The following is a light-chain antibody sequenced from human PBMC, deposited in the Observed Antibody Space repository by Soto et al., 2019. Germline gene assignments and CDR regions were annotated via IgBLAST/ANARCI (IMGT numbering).Light chain of an antibody. CDR1: QGISSY. V-gene: IGKV1-9*01. CDR2: AAS. Sequence: DLQLTHSPSFLSASVGDRVTITCRASQGISSYLAWYQQKPGKAPKLLIYAASTLQSGVPSRFSGSGSGTEFTLTISSLQPEDFATYYCQQLNSLWTFGQGTKV. J-gene: IGKJ1*01. CDR3: QQLNSLWT.